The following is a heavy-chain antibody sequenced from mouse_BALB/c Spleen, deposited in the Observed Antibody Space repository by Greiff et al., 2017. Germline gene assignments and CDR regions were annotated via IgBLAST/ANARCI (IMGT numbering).Heavy chain of an antibody. Sequence: VQLQQSGPELVKPGASVKMSCKASGYTFTSYVMHWVKQKPGQGLEWIGYINPYNDGTKYNEKFKGKATLTSDKSSSTAYMELSSLTSEDSAVYYCARSYEYDEYYAMDYWGQGTSVTVSS. D-gene: IGHD2-4*01. CDR3: ARSYEYDEYYAMDY. V-gene: IGHV1-14*01. J-gene: IGHJ4*01. CDR1: GYTFTSYV. CDR2: INPYNDGT.